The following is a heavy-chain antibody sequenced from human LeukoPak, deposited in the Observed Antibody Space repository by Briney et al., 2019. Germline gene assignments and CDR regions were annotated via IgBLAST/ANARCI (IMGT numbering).Heavy chain of an antibody. CDR2: IYYSGST. V-gene: IGHV4-30-4*01. CDR3: ARERITMIVVGPFDY. D-gene: IGHD3-22*01. Sequence: SETLSLTCTVSGGSISSGDYYWSWIRQPPGKGLEWIGYIYYSGSTYYNPSLKSRVTISVDTSKNQFSLKLSSVTAADTAVYYCARERITMIVVGPFDYWGQGTLVTVSS. J-gene: IGHJ4*02. CDR1: GGSISSGDYY.